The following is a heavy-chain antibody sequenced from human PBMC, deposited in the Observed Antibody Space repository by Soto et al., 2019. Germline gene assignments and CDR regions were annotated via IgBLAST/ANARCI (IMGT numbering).Heavy chain of an antibody. CDR1: GFSLPTDRVG. V-gene: IGHV2-5*02. CDR3: AHAYGGRSLY. Sequence: QITLKESGPTLVKPTQTLTLTCTFSGFSLPTDRVGVGWIRQPPGKALEWLAVIYWDDSKTYRPSLKSRLTITTDTSKTPVALTMTDMDPVDTATYYCAHAYGGRSLYWGQGTLVTVSS. D-gene: IGHD1-26*01. J-gene: IGHJ4*02. CDR2: IYWDDSK.